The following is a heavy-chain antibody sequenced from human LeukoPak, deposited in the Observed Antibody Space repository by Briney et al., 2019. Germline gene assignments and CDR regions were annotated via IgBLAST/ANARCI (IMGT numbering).Heavy chain of an antibody. CDR2: INPNSGGT. CDR3: ARSVVDSSGYLFYGY. Sequence: ASVKVSFKASGYTFTGYYMHWVRQAPGQGLEWMGWINPNSGGTNYAQKFQGRATMTRDTSISTAYMELSRLRSDDTAVYYCARSVVDSSGYLFYGYWGQGTLVTVSS. J-gene: IGHJ4*02. D-gene: IGHD3-22*01. CDR1: GYTFTGYY. V-gene: IGHV1-2*02.